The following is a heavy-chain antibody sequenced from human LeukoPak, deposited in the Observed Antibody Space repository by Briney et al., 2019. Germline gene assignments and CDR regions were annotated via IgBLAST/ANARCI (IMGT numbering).Heavy chain of an antibody. Sequence: SETLSLTCTVSGGSISSYYWSWIRQPPGKGLEWIGYIYYSGSTNYNPSLKSRVTISVDTSKNQFSLKLSSVTAADTAVYYCARETDSSSWGYWGQGTLVTVSS. D-gene: IGHD6-13*01. J-gene: IGHJ4*02. V-gene: IGHV4-59*01. CDR1: GGSISSYY. CDR3: ARETDSSSWGY. CDR2: IYYSGST.